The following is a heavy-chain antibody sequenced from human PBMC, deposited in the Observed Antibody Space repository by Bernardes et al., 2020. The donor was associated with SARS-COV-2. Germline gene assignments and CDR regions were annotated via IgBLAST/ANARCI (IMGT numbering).Heavy chain of an antibody. CDR2: IYNSGST. CDR1: GGSISSYY. D-gene: IGHD3-22*01. Sequence: SEPLSLTCTVSGGSISSYYWSWIRQPPGKGLEWIGFIYNSGSTNYNPSLKSRVTISVDTSKNQFSLKLSSVTAADTAVYYCARYYYYDTSGGYYFDYWGQGTLVTVSS. J-gene: IGHJ4*02. V-gene: IGHV4-59*01. CDR3: ARYYYYDTSGGYYFDY.